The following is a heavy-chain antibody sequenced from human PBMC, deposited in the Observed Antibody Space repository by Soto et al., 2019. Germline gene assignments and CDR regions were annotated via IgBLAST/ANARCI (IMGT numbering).Heavy chain of an antibody. CDR1: GFTFSSYG. J-gene: IGHJ6*02. CDR3: AREKGASRYYFGLDV. Sequence: GGSLRLSCAASGFTFSSYGMHWVRQAPGKGLEWVAVIWFNGRNKYYADSVKGRFTISRDNPKNTLYLQMSSLRAEDTAVYYCAREKGASRYYFGLDVWGQGTTVTVSS. V-gene: IGHV3-33*01. D-gene: IGHD2-2*01. CDR2: IWFNGRNK.